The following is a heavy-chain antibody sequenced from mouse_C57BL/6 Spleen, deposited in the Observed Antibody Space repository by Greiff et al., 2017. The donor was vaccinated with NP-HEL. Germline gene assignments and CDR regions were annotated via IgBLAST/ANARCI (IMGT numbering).Heavy chain of an antibody. CDR1: GYTFTSYG. Sequence: VQLQQSGAELARPGASVKLSCKASGYTFTSYGISWVKQSTGQGLEWIGEIYPRSGNTYYNEKFKGKATLTADKSSSTAYMELRSLTSEDSAVYFCARMITTVVVDYFDGWGKGTTLTVSS. D-gene: IGHD1-1*01. CDR3: ARMITTVVVDYFDG. V-gene: IGHV1-81*01. CDR2: IYPRSGNT. J-gene: IGHJ2*01.